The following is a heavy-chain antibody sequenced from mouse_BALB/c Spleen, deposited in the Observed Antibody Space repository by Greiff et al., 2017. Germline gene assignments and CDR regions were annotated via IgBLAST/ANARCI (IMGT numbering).Heavy chain of an antibody. CDR3: ARGSYYGYQYFDV. CDR2: ISYSGST. CDR1: GYSITSDYA. D-gene: IGHD1-2*01. V-gene: IGHV3-2*02. Sequence: EVKLVESGPGLVKPSQSLSLTCTVTGYSITSDYAWNWIRQFPGNKLEWMGYISYSGSTSYNPSLKSRISITRDTSKNQFFLQLNSVTTEDTATYYCARGSYYGYQYFDVWGAGTTVTVSS. J-gene: IGHJ1*01.